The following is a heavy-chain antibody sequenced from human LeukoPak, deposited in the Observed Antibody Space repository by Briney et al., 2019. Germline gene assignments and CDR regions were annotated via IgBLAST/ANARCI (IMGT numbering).Heavy chain of an antibody. J-gene: IGHJ4*02. CDR3: ARGFELDY. V-gene: IGHV3-7*01. CDR2: IKQEGSEK. CDR1: GFTFSSFW. Sequence: GGSLRLSCAASGFTFSSFWMSWVRQAPGKGLEWVANIKQEGSEKYYVGSVKGRFTISRDDARNSLYLQMNSLRAEDTAVYFCARGFELDYWGQRTLVTVSS.